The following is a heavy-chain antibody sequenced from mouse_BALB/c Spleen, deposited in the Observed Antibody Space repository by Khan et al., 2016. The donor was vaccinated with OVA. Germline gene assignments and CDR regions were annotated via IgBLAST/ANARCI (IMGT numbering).Heavy chain of an antibody. CDR3: AKGIWSYYYAMDY. J-gene: IGHJ4*01. CDR1: GFSLTDYG. CDR2: IWGGGST. D-gene: IGHD1-1*02. Sequence: QVQLKQSGPGLVAPSQSLSITCTVSGFSLTDYGVSWIRQSPGKGLEWLGVIWGGGSTYYNSALKSRLSISKDNSKSQVFLKMNSLQTDDTAMYYCAKGIWSYYYAMDYWGQGTSVTVSS. V-gene: IGHV2-6-5*01.